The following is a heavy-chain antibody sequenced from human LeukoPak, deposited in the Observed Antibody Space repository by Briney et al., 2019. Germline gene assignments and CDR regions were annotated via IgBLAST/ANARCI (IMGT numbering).Heavy chain of an antibody. J-gene: IGHJ1*01. Sequence: ASVKVSCKASGYTFAGYYMHWVRQAPGQGLEWMGRINPNSGGTNYAQKFQGRVTMTRDTSISTAYMELSRLTSDDTAVYYCARDALVIYDSSGYYFWGQGTLVTVSS. V-gene: IGHV1-2*06. CDR2: INPNSGGT. D-gene: IGHD3-22*01. CDR3: ARDALVIYDSSGYYF. CDR1: GYTFAGYY.